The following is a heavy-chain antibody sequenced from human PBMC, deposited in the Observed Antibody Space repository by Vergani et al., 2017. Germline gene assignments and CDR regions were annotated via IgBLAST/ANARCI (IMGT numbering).Heavy chain of an antibody. V-gene: IGHV3-30*03. CDR3: ARVGEGAWDYHTPYYYYYYMDV. CDR2: ISFDGNKK. D-gene: IGHD1-7*01. J-gene: IGHJ6*03. CDR1: GFSFTSYG. Sequence: QVRLVESGGGVVQPGRSLRLSCAASGFSFTSYGMHWVRQPPGKGLEWVATISFDGNKKDYTEAVRGRFTISRDSSKTLYLQMDSLRVEDTAMYFCARVGEGAWDYHTPYYYYYYMDVWGKGTTVTVSS.